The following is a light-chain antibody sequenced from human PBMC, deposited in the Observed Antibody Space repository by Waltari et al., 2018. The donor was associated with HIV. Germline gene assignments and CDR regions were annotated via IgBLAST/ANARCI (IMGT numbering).Light chain of an antibody. CDR1: QTVTSNY. Sequence: EIVLTQSPDTLSLSPGERPTLSCRASQTVTSNYLALYQQKPGQAPRLLIYGASTRATGIPDRFSGSGSGTDFTLTISRLEPEDFAVYYCQQYGGSPPMNFGQGTRLEIK. V-gene: IGKV3-20*01. J-gene: IGKJ5*01. CDR2: GAS. CDR3: QQYGGSPPMN.